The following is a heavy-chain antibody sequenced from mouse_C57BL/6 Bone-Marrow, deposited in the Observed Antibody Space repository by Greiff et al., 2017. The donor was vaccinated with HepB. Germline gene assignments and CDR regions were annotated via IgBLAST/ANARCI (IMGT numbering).Heavy chain of an antibody. V-gene: IGHV5-6*02. D-gene: IGHD2-4*01. CDR3: ARPSYYDYDDVFAY. Sequence: DVMLVESGGDLVKPGGSLKLSCAASGFTFSSYGMSWVRQTPDKRLEWVATISSGGSYTYYPDSVKGRFTISRDNAKNTLYLQMSSLKSEDTAMYYCARPSYYDYDDVFAYWGQGTLVTVSA. CDR2: ISSGGSYT. J-gene: IGHJ3*01. CDR1: GFTFSSYG.